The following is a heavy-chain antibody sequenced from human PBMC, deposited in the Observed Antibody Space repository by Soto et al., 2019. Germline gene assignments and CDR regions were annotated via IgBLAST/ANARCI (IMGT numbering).Heavy chain of an antibody. CDR3: ARGTTGTDFNYYYGMDV. CDR2: IIPIFGTA. D-gene: IGHD1-1*01. Sequence: GASVKVSCKASGGTFSSYAISWVRQAPGQGLEWMGGIIPIFGTANYAQKFQGRVTITADESTSTAYMELSSLRSEDTAVYYCARGTTGTDFNYYYGMDVWGQGTTVTVSS. CDR1: GGTFSSYA. V-gene: IGHV1-69*13. J-gene: IGHJ6*02.